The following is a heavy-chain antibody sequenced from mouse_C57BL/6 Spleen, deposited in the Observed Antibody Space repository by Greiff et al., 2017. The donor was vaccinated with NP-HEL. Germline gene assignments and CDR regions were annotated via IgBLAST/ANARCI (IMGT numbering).Heavy chain of an antibody. CDR3: ARHYGSGYVYWYFGG. V-gene: IGHV1-53*01. J-gene: IGHJ1*03. CDR2: INPSNGGT. CDR1: GYTFTSYW. D-gene: IGHD1-1*01. Sequence: QVQLKQPGTELVKPGASVKLSCKASGYTFTSYWMHWVKQRPGQGLEWIGNINPSNGGTNYNEKFQSKATLTVDKSSSTAYMPLSSLTSEDSAVYYWARHYGSGYVYWYFGGWGTGATVTVAS.